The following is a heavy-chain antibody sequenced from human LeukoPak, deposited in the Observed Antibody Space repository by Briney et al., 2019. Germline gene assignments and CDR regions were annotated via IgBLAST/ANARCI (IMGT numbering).Heavy chain of an antibody. D-gene: IGHD6-19*01. V-gene: IGHV4-4*07. CDR2: IYTSGNT. J-gene: IGHJ4*02. CDR3: ARVKRAVAGEDYFDY. Sequence: SETLSLTCTASGGSISGYSWSWIRQPAGKGLEWIGRIYTSGNTNYNPSLRSRVTMSVDTSKNQFTLKVSSVTAADTAVYYCARVKRAVAGEDYFDYWGQGTLVTVSS. CDR1: GGSISGYS.